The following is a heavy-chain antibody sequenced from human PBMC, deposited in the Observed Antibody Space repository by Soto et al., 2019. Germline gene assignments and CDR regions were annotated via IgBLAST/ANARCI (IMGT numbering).Heavy chain of an antibody. D-gene: IGHD3-16*01. CDR2: RNAKSGDT. CDR1: GYTFSDFD. J-gene: IGHJ4*02. CDR3: ARGTPFNYAGFEX. V-gene: IGHV1-8*01. Sequence: VSVKVSCKASGYTFSDFDINWLRQASGQGPEWMGWRNAKSGDTVFAQRFQGKFNMTWDTSLRTAYMEVGSLTSDDTAMYYCARGTPFNYAGFEXWGQGTRVTVS.